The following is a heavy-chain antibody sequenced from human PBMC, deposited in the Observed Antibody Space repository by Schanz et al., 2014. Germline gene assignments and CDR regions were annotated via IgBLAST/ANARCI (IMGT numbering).Heavy chain of an antibody. Sequence: EVQLVESGGGLVQPGGSLRLSCAASGFTFNNYDMNWVRLVPGKGLECVSGISGGGGSAYYADSVKGRFTISRDNSKKPRDLQMSSLRAEDTAVYYCAKVWGSDYFYPFDSWGQGTLVTVSS. CDR3: AKVWGSDYFYPFDS. J-gene: IGHJ4*02. CDR1: GFTFNNYD. D-gene: IGHD3-22*01. CDR2: ISGGGGSA. V-gene: IGHV3-23*04.